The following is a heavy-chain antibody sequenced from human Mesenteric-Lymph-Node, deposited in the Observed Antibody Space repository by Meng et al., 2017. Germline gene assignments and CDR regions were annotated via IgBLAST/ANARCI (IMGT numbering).Heavy chain of an antibody. CDR2: IYWNDDK. CDR3: AHQPPPYYDILTGAINWFDP. CDR1: GFSLSTSGVG. J-gene: IGHJ5*02. D-gene: IGHD3-9*01. V-gene: IGHV2-5*01. Sequence: SGPTLVKPTQTLTLTCTFSGFSLSTSGVGVGWIRQPPGKALEWLALIYWNDDKRYSPSLKSRLTITKDTSKNQVVLTMTNMDPVDTATYYCAHQPPPYYDILTGAINWFDPWGQGTLVTVSS.